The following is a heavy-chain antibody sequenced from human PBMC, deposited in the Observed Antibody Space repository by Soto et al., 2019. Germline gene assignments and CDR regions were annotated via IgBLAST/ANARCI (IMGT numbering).Heavy chain of an antibody. CDR1: GGTFSSYA. V-gene: IGHV1-69*06. Sequence: SVKVSCKAPGGTFSSYAISWVRQAPGQGLEWMGGIIPIFGTANYAQKFQGRVTITADKSTSTAYMELSSLRSEDTAVYYCARDHCTSTSCYSSIYYYGMDVWGQGTTVTVSS. CDR2: IIPIFGTA. CDR3: ARDHCTSTSCYSSIYYYGMDV. J-gene: IGHJ6*02. D-gene: IGHD2-2*02.